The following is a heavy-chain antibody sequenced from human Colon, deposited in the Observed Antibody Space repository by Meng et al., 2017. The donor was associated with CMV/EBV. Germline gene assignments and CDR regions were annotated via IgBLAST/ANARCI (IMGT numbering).Heavy chain of an antibody. CDR1: GYTFTGYF. V-gene: IGHV1-2*02. CDR2: INPNSGGT. CDR3: AKEGEDNWFDP. J-gene: IGHJ5*02. Sequence: ASVKVSCKASGYTFTGYFMHWVRQAPGQGLECLGWINPNSGGTNYAQKFQGRVTMTRDTSITTAYMELSTLTSGDTAVYYCAKEGEDNWFDPWGPGISVTVSS. D-gene: IGHD2-21*01.